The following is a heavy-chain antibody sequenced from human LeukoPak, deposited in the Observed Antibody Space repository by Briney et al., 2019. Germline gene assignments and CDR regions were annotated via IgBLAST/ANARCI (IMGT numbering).Heavy chain of an antibody. J-gene: IGHJ4*02. CDR3: AREPDALDGIDY. CDR2: IWYDGSNK. D-gene: IGHD1-14*01. CDR1: GFTFSSYG. Sequence: PGGSLRLSCAASGFTFSSYGMHWVRQAPGKGLEWVAVIWYDGSNKYYADSVKGRFTISRDNSKNTLYLQMNSLRAEDTAVYYCAREPDALDGIDYWGQGTLVTVSS. V-gene: IGHV3-33*01.